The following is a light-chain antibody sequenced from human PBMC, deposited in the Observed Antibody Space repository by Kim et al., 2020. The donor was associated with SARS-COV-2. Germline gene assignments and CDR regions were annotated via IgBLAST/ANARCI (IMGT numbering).Light chain of an antibody. CDR2: EDN. CDR1: SGSIASNY. V-gene: IGLV6-57*03. J-gene: IGLJ3*02. Sequence: KTVTISCTRSSGSIASNYVQWYQQRPGSAPTTVIYEDNQRPSGVPDRFSGSIDSSSNSAALTISGLKTEDEADYYCQSYDTTNRVFGGGTKVTVL. CDR3: QSYDTTNRV.